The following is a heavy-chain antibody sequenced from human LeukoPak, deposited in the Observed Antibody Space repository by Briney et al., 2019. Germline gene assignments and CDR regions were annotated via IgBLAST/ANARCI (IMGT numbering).Heavy chain of an antibody. J-gene: IGHJ3*02. CDR2: IYNDGST. V-gene: IGHV3-53*01. CDR1: GLTVSSSY. D-gene: IGHD2-21*01. Sequence: GGSLRLSCAASGLTVSSSYMSWVRQAPGKGLEWVSIIYNDGSTYYADSMKGRFTISRDNSKNTLYLQVNSLRAENTAMYYCARSILFAFDIWGQGTMVTVSS. CDR3: ARSILFAFDI.